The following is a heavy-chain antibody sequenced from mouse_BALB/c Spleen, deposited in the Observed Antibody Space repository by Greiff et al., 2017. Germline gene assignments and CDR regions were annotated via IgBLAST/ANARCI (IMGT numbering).Heavy chain of an antibody. CDR1: GFDFRRYW. V-gene: IGHV4-1*02. J-gene: IGHJ4*01. CDR2: LNPDSSTI. Sequence: EVMLVESGGGLVKLGGSLKLSCAASGFDFRRYWMSWVRQAPGKGLEWIGELNPDSSTINYTPSLKDKFIISRDTAKNTLYLQMSKVRSEDTALYYCASVLLWLRRLYYYAMDYWGQGTSVTVSA. D-gene: IGHD2-2*01. CDR3: ASVLLWLRRLYYYAMDY.